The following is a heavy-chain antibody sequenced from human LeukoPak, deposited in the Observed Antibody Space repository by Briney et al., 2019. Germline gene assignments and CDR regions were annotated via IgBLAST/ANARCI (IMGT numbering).Heavy chain of an antibody. CDR1: GGSFSGYY. J-gene: IGHJ6*03. V-gene: IGHV4-34*01. Sequence: PSETLSLTCAVYGGSFSGYYWSWIRQPPGKGLEWIGEINHSGSTNYNPSLKSRVTISVDTSKNQFSLKLSSVTAADTAVYYCARGFGAARRGGEFSHYYCMDVWGKGTTVTVSS. CDR2: INHSGST. CDR3: ARGFGAARRGGEFSHYYCMDV. D-gene: IGHD6-6*01.